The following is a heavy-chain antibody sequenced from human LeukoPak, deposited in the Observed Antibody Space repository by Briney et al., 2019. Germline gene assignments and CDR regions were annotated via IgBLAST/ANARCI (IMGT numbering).Heavy chain of an antibody. CDR1: GGTFSSYA. V-gene: IGHV1-69*13. J-gene: IGHJ4*02. D-gene: IGHD2-2*01. Sequence: ASVKVSCKASGGTFSSYAISWVRQAPGQGLEWMGGIIPIFGTANYAQKFQGRVTITADESTSTAYMELSSLRSEDTAVYYCARGSSQVWYQLLHFDYWGQGTLVTVSS. CDR3: ARGSSQVWYQLLHFDY. CDR2: IIPIFGTA.